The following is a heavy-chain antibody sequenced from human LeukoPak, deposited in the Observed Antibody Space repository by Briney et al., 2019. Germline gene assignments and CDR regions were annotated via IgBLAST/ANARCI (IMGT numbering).Heavy chain of an antibody. J-gene: IGHJ4*02. V-gene: IGHV4-34*01. CDR2: INHSGST. CDR1: GGSFSGYY. Sequence: SSETLSLTCAVYGGSFSGYYWSWIRQPPGKGLEWIGEINHSGSTNYNPSLKSRLTISVDTSKNQFSLKLTSVTAADTAVYYCARGLVFGYWGQGTLVTVSS. CDR3: ARGLVFGY. D-gene: IGHD3-10*02.